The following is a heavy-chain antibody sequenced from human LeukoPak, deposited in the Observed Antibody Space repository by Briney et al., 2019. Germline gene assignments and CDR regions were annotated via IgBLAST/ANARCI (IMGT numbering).Heavy chain of an antibody. Sequence: SQTLSLTCAISGGSVSSNGASWNWIRQSPSRGLEWLGRTYYRSQQWHSDYAPSVKSRITLDPDTSKNQFSLRLNSMTPEDTAVYYCGRETDFGVVTNWGQGTLFTVSS. CDR2: TYYRSQQWHS. CDR1: GGSVSSNGAS. J-gene: IGHJ4*02. D-gene: IGHD3-3*01. CDR3: GRETDFGVVTN. V-gene: IGHV6-1*01.